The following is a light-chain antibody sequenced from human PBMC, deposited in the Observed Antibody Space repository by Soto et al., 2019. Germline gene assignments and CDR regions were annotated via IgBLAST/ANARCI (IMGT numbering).Light chain of an antibody. Sequence: EIVLTQSPGTLSLSPGERATLSCRASQSVSSNYLAWYQQKPGQAPGLLIYGASSRATGIPDRFSGSGSGTDFTLTISRLEPEDFAVYYCQQYGSSPYTFGQGARLDIK. CDR2: GAS. V-gene: IGKV3-20*01. J-gene: IGKJ2*01. CDR1: QSVSSNY. CDR3: QQYGSSPYT.